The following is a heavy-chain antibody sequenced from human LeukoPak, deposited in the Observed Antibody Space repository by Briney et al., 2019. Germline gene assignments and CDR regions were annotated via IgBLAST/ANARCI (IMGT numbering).Heavy chain of an antibody. D-gene: IGHD2-2*01. CDR2: IRISSRTI. Sequence: GGSLRLSCAASGFTFSSYSMNWVRQAPGKGLEWVSYIRISSRTIYYADSVKGRFTTSTDNAKNSLYLQMNSLRAEDTAVYYCARSLPNAFDIWGQGTMVTVSS. V-gene: IGHV3-48*01. CDR1: GFTFSSYS. J-gene: IGHJ3*02. CDR3: ARSLPNAFDI.